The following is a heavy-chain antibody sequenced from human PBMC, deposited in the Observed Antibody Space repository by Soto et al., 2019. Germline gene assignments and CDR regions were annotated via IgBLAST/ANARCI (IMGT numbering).Heavy chain of an antibody. CDR3: AIAPLVPAAPYYYYYGMDV. CDR2: ISAYNGNT. V-gene: IGHV1-18*01. D-gene: IGHD2-2*01. Sequence: QVQLVQSGAEVKKPGASVKVSCKASGYTFTSYGISWVRQAPGQGLEWMGWISAYNGNTNYAQKLQGRVTMTTDTSTSTAYMELRSLRSDDTAVYYCAIAPLVPAAPYYYYYGMDVWGQGTTVTVSS. J-gene: IGHJ6*02. CDR1: GYTFTSYG.